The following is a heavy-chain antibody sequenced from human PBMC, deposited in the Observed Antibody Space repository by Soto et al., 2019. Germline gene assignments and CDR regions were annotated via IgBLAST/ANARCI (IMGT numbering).Heavy chain of an antibody. CDR1: GYTFTGYY. D-gene: IGHD2-2*02. CDR2: INPNSGGT. CDR3: ARSGLGYCSSTSCYNLGMDV. J-gene: IGHJ6*02. Sequence: QVPLVQSGAEVKKPGASVKVSCKASGYTFTGYYMHWVRQAPGQGLEWMGWINPNSGGTNYAQKFQGWVTMTRDTSISTAYMELSRLRSDDTAVYYCARSGLGYCSSTSCYNLGMDVWGQGTTVTVSS. V-gene: IGHV1-2*04.